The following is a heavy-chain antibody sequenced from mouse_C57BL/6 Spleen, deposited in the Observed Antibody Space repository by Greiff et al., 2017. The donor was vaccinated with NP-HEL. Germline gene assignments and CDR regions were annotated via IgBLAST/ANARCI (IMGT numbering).Heavy chain of an antibody. D-gene: IGHD4-1*01. CDR2: INPSTGGT. J-gene: IGHJ3*01. Sequence: EVQLQQSGPELVKPGASVKISCKASGYSFTGYYMNWVKQSPEKSLEWIGEINPSTGGTTYNQKFKAKATLTVDKSSSTAYMQLKSLTSEDSAVYYCARGDWDVTWFAYWGQGTLVTVSA. V-gene: IGHV1-42*01. CDR1: GYSFTGYY. CDR3: ARGDWDVTWFAY.